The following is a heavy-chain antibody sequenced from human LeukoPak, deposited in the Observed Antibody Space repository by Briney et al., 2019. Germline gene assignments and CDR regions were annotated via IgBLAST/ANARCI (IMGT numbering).Heavy chain of an antibody. J-gene: IGHJ4*02. CDR1: GFTFSSYA. Sequence: GASLRLSCAASGFTFSSYAMSWVRQAPGKGLEWVSAISGSGGSTYYADSVEGRFTISRDNSKNTLYLQMNSLRAEDTAVYYCAKDRPDILTGSQFDYWGQGTLVTVSS. D-gene: IGHD3-9*01. CDR2: ISGSGGST. V-gene: IGHV3-23*01. CDR3: AKDRPDILTGSQFDY.